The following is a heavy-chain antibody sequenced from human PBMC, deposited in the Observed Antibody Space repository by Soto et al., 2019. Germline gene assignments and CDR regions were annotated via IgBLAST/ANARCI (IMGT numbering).Heavy chain of an antibody. Sequence: EVQLLESGGGLVQPGGSLRLSCAASGFTFSSYAMSWVRQAPGKGLEWVSAISGSGGSTYYADSVKGRFTISRDNSKNTLYLQMNSLRAEDTAVYYCAIEGPPHNPGWHAFDYWGQGTLVTVSS. J-gene: IGHJ4*02. D-gene: IGHD1-1*01. CDR1: GFTFSSYA. V-gene: IGHV3-23*01. CDR3: AIEGPPHNPGWHAFDY. CDR2: ISGSGGST.